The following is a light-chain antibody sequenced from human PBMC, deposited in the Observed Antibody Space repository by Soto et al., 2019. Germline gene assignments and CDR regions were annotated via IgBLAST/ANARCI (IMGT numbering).Light chain of an antibody. CDR3: QHYVTSPLT. CDR1: QNVSATY. V-gene: IGKV3-20*01. J-gene: IGKJ4*01. Sequence: EIVLTQSPGTLSLSPGERATLSCRASQNVSATYLAWYQQKPGQAPRLLIYAASSRATGVPDRFSGSGSGTDFTLTISRLEPEDFAVYYCQHYVTSPLTFGGGTKV. CDR2: AAS.